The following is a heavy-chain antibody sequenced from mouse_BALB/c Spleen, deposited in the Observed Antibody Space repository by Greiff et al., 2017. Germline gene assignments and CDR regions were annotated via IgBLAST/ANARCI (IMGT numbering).Heavy chain of an antibody. J-gene: IGHJ3*01. D-gene: IGHD2-2*01. CDR2: INPSTGYT. V-gene: IGHV1-7*01. Sequence: VQGVESGAELAKPGASVKMSCKASGYTFTSYWMHWVKQRPRQGLEWIGYINPSTGYTEYNQKFKDKATLTADKSSSTAYMQLSSLTSEDSAVYYCARYGYDGFAYWGQGTLVTVSA. CDR1: GYTFTSYW. CDR3: ARYGYDGFAY.